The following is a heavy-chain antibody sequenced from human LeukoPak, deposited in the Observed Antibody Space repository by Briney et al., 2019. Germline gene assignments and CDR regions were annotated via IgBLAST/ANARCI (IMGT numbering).Heavy chain of an antibody. Sequence: PSETLSLTCAVYGGSFSGYYWSWIRQPPGKGLEWIGEINHSGSTNYNPSLKSRVTISVDRSKNQFSLKLNSVTAADTAVYYCASGPMTTVTYPSLDYWGQGTLVTVSS. CDR1: GGSFSGYY. CDR3: ASGPMTTVTYPSLDY. V-gene: IGHV4-34*01. J-gene: IGHJ4*02. CDR2: INHSGST. D-gene: IGHD4-17*01.